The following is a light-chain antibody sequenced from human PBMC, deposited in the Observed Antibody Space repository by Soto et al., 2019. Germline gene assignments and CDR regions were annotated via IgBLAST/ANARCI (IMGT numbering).Light chain of an antibody. V-gene: IGKV3-15*01. Sequence: EIVMTQSPATLSVSPGERATLSCRASQSVSTNLAWYQQKPGQAPGLLISGTYTRATGVPARFSGSGSGTEFTLTISSVQSEDFAVYYCQQYNNWPPFTFGQGTKVDI. J-gene: IGKJ2*01. CDR2: GTY. CDR1: QSVSTN. CDR3: QQYNNWPPFT.